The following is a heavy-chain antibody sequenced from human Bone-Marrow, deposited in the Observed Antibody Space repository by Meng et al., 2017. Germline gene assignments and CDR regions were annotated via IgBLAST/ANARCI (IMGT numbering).Heavy chain of an antibody. Sequence: GESLKISCAASGFTFSSYWMSWVRQAPGKGLEWVANIKQDGSEKYYVDSVKGRFTISRDNAKNTLYLQMNSLRGEDTAVYYCARDVAGRGGYWGQGTLVTVSS. D-gene: IGHD1-26*01. V-gene: IGHV3-7*01. CDR2: IKQDGSEK. CDR1: GFTFSSYW. CDR3: ARDVAGRGGY. J-gene: IGHJ4*02.